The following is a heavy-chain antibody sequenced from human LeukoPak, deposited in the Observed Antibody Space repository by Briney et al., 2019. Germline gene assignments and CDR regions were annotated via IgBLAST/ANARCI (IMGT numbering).Heavy chain of an antibody. D-gene: IGHD3-22*01. CDR3: ARDYYRDYMDV. J-gene: IGHJ6*03. V-gene: IGHV4-59*01. Sequence: SETLSLTCTVSGGSISSYYWSWLRQPPGKGLEWIGYIYYSGSTNYNPSLKSRVTISVDTSKNQFSLRLSSVTAADTAVYYCARDYYRDYMDVWGKGTTVTVSS. CDR1: GGSISSYY. CDR2: IYYSGST.